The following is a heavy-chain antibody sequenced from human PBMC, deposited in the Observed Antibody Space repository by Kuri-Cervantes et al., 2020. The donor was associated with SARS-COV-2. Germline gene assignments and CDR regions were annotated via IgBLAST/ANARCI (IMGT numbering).Heavy chain of an antibody. J-gene: IGHJ4*02. V-gene: IGHV3-23*03. CDR1: GFTFSSYA. CDR2: IYSGGSST. Sequence: GGSLRLSCAASGFTFSSYAMSWVRQAPGKGLEWVSVIYSGGSSTYYADSVKGRFTISRDNSKNTLYLQMNSLRAEDMAVYYCAKDQDYYDSSGQFDYWGQGTLVTVSS. CDR3: AKDQDYYDSSGQFDY. D-gene: IGHD3-22*01.